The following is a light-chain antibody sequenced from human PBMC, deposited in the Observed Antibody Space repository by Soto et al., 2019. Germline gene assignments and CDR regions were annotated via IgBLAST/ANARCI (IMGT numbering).Light chain of an antibody. Sequence: EIVMTQSPATLSASPGERATLSCRASQSVSSNLAWYQQKPGQAPRLLIYGASTRATGIPARFSGSGSGTEFTLTISSLQSEDFAVYYCQHYNNWWTFGQGTKVEIK. V-gene: IGKV3-15*01. CDR1: QSVSSN. J-gene: IGKJ1*01. CDR2: GAS. CDR3: QHYNNWWT.